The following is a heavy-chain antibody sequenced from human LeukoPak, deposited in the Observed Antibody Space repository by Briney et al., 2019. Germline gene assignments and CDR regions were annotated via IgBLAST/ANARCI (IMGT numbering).Heavy chain of an antibody. D-gene: IGHD3-10*01. CDR2: ISWNSGSI. CDR1: GFTFDDYA. Sequence: GGSLRLSCAASGFTFDDYAMHWVRQAPGKGLEWVSGISWNSGSIGYADSVKGRFTISRDNAKNSLYLQMNSLRAEDMALYYCAKDGSGNYYYYMDVWGKGTTVTVSS. V-gene: IGHV3-9*03. CDR3: AKDGSGNYYYYMDV. J-gene: IGHJ6*03.